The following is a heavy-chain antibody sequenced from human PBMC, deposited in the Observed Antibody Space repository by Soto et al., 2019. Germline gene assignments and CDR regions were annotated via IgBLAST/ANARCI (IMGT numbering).Heavy chain of an antibody. J-gene: IGHJ6*03. V-gene: IGHV3-66*01. CDR1: GFTVSSNY. CDR3: ARGASYIWGSYRYNDYYYMDV. Sequence: EVQLVESGGGLVQPGGSLRLSCAASGFTVSSNYMSWVRQAPGKGLEWVSVIYSGGSTYYADSVKGRFTISRDNSKNTLYLQMNSLRAEDTAVYYCARGASYIWGSYRYNDYYYMDVWGKGTTVTVSS. CDR2: IYSGGST. D-gene: IGHD3-16*02.